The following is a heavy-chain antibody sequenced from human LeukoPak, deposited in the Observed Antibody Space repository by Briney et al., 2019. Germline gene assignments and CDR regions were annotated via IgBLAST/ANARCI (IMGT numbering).Heavy chain of an antibody. CDR2: ISTSSSYM. CDR1: GFTFSSYT. Sequence: AGGSLRLSCAASGFTFSSYTMNWVRQAPGKGLEWVSFISTSSSYMYYADSVKGRLTISRDNAKNSLYLQMDSLRAEDTAVYYCARTTMVRGTYYMDVWGKGTTVTISS. V-gene: IGHV3-21*04. D-gene: IGHD3-10*01. CDR3: ARTTMVRGTYYMDV. J-gene: IGHJ6*03.